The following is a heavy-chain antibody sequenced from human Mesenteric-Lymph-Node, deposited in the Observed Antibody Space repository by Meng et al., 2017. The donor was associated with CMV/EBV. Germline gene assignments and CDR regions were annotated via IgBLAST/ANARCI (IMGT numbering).Heavy chain of an antibody. D-gene: IGHD7-27*01. V-gene: IGHV3-21*05. Sequence: GESLKISCAVSGFACSSCSMNWVRQAPGKGLEAVGHISHSGSFIHYADFAEGRFTVSRDNTKNSLFLQMNSLRAEDTAVYYCVSDFVWGFYYWGRGTLVTVSS. CDR1: GFACSSCS. CDR2: ISHSGSFI. J-gene: IGHJ4*02. CDR3: VSDFVWGFYY.